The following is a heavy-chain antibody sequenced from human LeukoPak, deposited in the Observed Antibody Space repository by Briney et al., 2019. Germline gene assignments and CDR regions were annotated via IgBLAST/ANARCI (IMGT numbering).Heavy chain of an antibody. CDR1: GFTFSSYW. CDR3: ARAPSEIGGYYPEYFRH. J-gene: IGHJ1*01. V-gene: IGHV3-74*01. CDR2: IKSDGST. D-gene: IGHD3-22*01. Sequence: PGGSLRLSCAASGFTFSSYWMHWVRQAPGKGLVWVSRIKSDGSTNYAASVKRRFTISRDDAKNTVSLQMNSLRAEDTGVYYCARAPSEIGGYYPEYFRHWGQGTLVTVSS.